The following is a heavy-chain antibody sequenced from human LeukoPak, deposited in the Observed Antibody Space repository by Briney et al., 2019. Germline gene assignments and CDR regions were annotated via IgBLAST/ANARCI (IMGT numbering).Heavy chain of an antibody. CDR3: ARDRSNYLQLYHAFDI. CDR2: ISAYNGNT. D-gene: IGHD4-11*01. J-gene: IGHJ3*02. Sequence: ASVKVSCKASGYTFTSYGISWVRQAPGQGLEWMGWISAYNGNTNYAQKLQGRVTMTTDTSTSTAYMELRSLRSDDTAVYYCARDRSNYLQLYHAFDIWGQGTMVTVSS. CDR1: GYTFTSYG. V-gene: IGHV1-18*01.